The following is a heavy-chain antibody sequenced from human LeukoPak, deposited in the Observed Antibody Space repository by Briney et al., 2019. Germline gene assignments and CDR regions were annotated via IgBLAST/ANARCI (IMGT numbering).Heavy chain of an antibody. V-gene: IGHV4-61*01. Sequence: SETLSLTCNVSGGSVSSGSYFWTWIRQPPGKGLEWIGEINHSGSTNYNPSLKSRVTISVDTSKNQFSLKLSSVTAADTAVYYCARIRLSPASYDSSGGFGYWGQGTLVTVSS. D-gene: IGHD3-22*01. CDR2: INHSGST. CDR1: GGSVSSGSYF. CDR3: ARIRLSPASYDSSGGFGY. J-gene: IGHJ4*02.